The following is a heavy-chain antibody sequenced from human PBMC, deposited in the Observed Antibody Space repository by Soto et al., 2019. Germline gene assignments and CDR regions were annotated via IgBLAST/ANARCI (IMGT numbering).Heavy chain of an antibody. J-gene: IGHJ6*02. CDR1: GGTFSSYA. Sequence: QVQLVQSGAEVKKPGSSVKVSCKASGGTFSSYAISWVRQAPGQGLEWMGGIIPIFGTANYAQKFQGRVTITADESTSTAYMELSSLRSEDTAVYYCARMRAADTILGPLYYYYGMDVWGQGTTVTVSS. CDR2: IIPIFGTA. D-gene: IGHD3-3*01. V-gene: IGHV1-69*01. CDR3: ARMRAADTILGPLYYYYGMDV.